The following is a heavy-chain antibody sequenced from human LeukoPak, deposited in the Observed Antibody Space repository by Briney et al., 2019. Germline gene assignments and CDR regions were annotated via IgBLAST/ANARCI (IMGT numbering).Heavy chain of an antibody. CDR1: GFTFSDYY. CDR3: ARAPPGVGGYKYYFDY. Sequence: GGSLRLSCAASGFTFSDYYMSWIRQAPGKGLEWVSYISSSGSTIYYADSVKGRFTISRDNAKNSLYLQINSLRAEDTALYYCARAPPGVGGYKYYFDYWGQGTLVTVSS. CDR2: ISSSGSTI. D-gene: IGHD5-24*01. V-gene: IGHV3-11*01. J-gene: IGHJ4*02.